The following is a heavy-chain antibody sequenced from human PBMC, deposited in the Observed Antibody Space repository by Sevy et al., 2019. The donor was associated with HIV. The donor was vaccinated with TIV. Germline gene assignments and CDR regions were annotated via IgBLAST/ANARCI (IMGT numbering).Heavy chain of an antibody. CDR2: ISSSSNPI. CDR1: GFTFSDYY. Sequence: GGSLRLSCAASGFTFSDYYMNWVRQAPGKGLEWISYISSSSNPIYYRDSVKGRFTISRDNAKNSLFLQMNNLRDEDTAVYYCARDHWNDYWGQGTLVTVSS. V-gene: IGHV3-48*02. CDR3: ARDHWNDY. J-gene: IGHJ4*02. D-gene: IGHD1-1*01.